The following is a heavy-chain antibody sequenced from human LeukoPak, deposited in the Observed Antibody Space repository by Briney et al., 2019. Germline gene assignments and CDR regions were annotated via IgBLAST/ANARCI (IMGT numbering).Heavy chain of an antibody. CDR2: ISYDGSNK. V-gene: IGHV3-30*18. CDR3: AKDQATTNDAFDI. D-gene: IGHD4-17*01. Sequence: GGSLRLSCAASRFTFSSYGMHWVRQAPGKGLEWVAVISYDGSNKYYADSVKGRFTISRDKSKNTLYLQMNSLRAEDTAVYYCAKDQATTNDAFDIWGRGTMVTVSS. J-gene: IGHJ3*02. CDR1: RFTFSSYG.